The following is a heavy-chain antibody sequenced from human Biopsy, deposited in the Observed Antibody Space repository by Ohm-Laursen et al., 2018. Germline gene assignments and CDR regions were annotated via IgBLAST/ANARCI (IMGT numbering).Heavy chain of an antibody. CDR2: IWYDGSNK. J-gene: IGHJ4*02. D-gene: IGHD3-10*01. CDR1: GFTFSSYG. CDR3: ASEMMSEAGGFDY. V-gene: IGHV3-33*01. Sequence: SLRLSCTASGFTFSSYGMHWVRQAPGKGLEWVAVIWYDGSNKYYADSVKGRFTISRDNSKNTLYLQMNSLRAEDTAVYYCASEMMSEAGGFDYWGQGTLVTVSS.